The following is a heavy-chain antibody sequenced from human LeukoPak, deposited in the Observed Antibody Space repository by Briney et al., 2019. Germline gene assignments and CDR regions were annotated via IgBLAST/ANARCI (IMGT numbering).Heavy chain of an antibody. CDR1: GGSISSYY. CDR3: AGVDSSGYYYSNGFDM. CDR2: IYYSGST. V-gene: IGHV4-59*08. J-gene: IGHJ3*02. D-gene: IGHD3-22*01. Sequence: SETLSLTCTVSGGSISSYYWSWIRQPPGKGLEWIGYIYYSGSTNYNPSLKSRVTISVDTSKNQFSLKLSSVTAADTAVYYCAGVDSSGYYYSNGFDMWGEGTMVPVS.